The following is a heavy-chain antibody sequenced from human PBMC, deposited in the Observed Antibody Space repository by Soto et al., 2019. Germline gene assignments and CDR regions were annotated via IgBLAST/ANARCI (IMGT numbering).Heavy chain of an antibody. J-gene: IGHJ6*01. CDR1: GGTFSNYA. Sequence: QVLLVQSGAEVKKPGSSVKVSCKASGGTFSNYALISWVRQAPGQGLEWMGGIIPIAATVNYAQKFQGRITITADKCTTTAYMDPGTLRSEDTAVYYCARDLLGFGYTYRDVWGQCTTVTLSS. CDR3: ARDLLGFGYTYRDV. V-gene: IGHV1-69*14. CDR2: IIPIAATV. D-gene: IGHD3-10*01.